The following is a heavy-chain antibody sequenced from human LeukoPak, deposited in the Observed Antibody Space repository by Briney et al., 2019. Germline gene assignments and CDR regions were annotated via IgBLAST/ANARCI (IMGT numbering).Heavy chain of an antibody. CDR2: IYSGGST. CDR3: ARDVYSYGSFGLVY. D-gene: IGHD5-18*01. J-gene: IGHJ4*02. V-gene: IGHV3-66*02. Sequence: GGSLRLSCAASGFTVSSNYMSWVRQAPGKGLEWVSVIYSGGSTYYADSVKGRFTISRDNSKNTLYLQMNSLRAEDTAVYYCARDVYSYGSFGLVYWGQGTLVTVSS. CDR1: GFTVSSNY.